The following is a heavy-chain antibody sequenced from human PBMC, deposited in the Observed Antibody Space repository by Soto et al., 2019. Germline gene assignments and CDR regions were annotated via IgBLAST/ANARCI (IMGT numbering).Heavy chain of an antibody. CDR2: IYHSGST. Sequence: SETLSLTCAVSGGSISSSNWWSWVRQPPGKGLEWIGEIYHSGSTNYNPSLKSRVTISVDKSKNQFSLKLSSVTAADTAVYYCARDRSLAVAGTDVWGQGTTVTVSS. CDR3: ARDRSLAVAGTDV. D-gene: IGHD6-19*01. V-gene: IGHV4-4*02. CDR1: GGSISSSNW. J-gene: IGHJ6*02.